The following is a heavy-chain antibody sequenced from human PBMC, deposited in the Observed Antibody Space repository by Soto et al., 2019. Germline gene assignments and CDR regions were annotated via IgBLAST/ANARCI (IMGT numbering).Heavy chain of an antibody. CDR2: ISYDGSNK. Sequence: GGSLRLSCAASGFTCSSYGVHWVRQAPGKGLEWVAVISYDGSNKYYADSVKGRFTISRDNSKNTLYLQMNSLRAEDTAVYYCAKDIYSGYDLIGYWGQGTLVTVSS. CDR3: AKDIYSGYDLIGY. V-gene: IGHV3-30*18. J-gene: IGHJ4*02. D-gene: IGHD5-12*01. CDR1: GFTCSSYG.